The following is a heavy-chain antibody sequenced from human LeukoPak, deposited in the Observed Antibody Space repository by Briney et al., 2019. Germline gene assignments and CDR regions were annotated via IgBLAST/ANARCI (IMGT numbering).Heavy chain of an antibody. D-gene: IGHD3-10*01. J-gene: IGHJ4*02. Sequence: GGSLRLSCAASGFTVSSNYMSWVRQAPGKGLEWVSVIYSGGSRYYADSVKGRFTISRDNSKNTLYLQMNSLRAEDTAVYYCAREDGSGSYPYWGQGTLVTVSS. CDR2: IYSGGSR. V-gene: IGHV3-53*01. CDR3: AREDGSGSYPY. CDR1: GFTVSSNY.